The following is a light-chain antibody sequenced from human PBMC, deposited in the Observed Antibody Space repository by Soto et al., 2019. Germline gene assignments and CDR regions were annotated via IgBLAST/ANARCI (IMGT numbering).Light chain of an antibody. Sequence: QSALTQPRSVSGSPGQSVTISCTGTSSDVGGYNYVSWYQQHPGKAPKLMIYDVSKRPSGVPDRFSGSKSGNTGSLTISGLQAEDEADYYCCSYAGSYTLVFGGGSQLSVL. J-gene: IGLJ2*01. CDR3: CSYAGSYTLV. V-gene: IGLV2-11*01. CDR1: SSDVGGYNY. CDR2: DVS.